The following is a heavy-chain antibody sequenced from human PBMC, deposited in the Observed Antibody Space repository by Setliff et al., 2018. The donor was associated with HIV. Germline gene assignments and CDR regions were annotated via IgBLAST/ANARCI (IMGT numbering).Heavy chain of an antibody. CDR1: GYTFTDHY. V-gene: IGHV1-2*02. D-gene: IGHD3-10*01. Sequence: ASVKVSCKASGYTFTDHYLHWVRQAPGQGLEWLGWVNPNSGDAIYAQNFQGRVTMTRDTSINAAYMKLRGLRSDDTAVYYCARNFGLSPSGKYYYYYGMDIWGQGTTVTVSS. J-gene: IGHJ6*02. CDR3: ARNFGLSPSGKYYYYYGMDI. CDR2: VNPNSGDA.